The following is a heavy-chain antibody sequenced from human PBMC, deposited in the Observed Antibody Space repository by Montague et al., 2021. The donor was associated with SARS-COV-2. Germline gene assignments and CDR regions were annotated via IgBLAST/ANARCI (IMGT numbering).Heavy chain of an antibody. J-gene: IGHJ6*02. CDR1: GGSISSYY. D-gene: IGHD5-18*01. CDR3: ASQEVDTAMDRNYYYYGMDV. V-gene: IGHV4-59*01. Sequence: SETLSLTCTVSGGSISSYYWSWIRQPPGKGLEWIGYIYHSGNTNYNPSLKSRVTISVDTSKNQFSLKLSSVTAADTAVYYCASQEVDTAMDRNYYYYGMDVWGQGTTVTVSS. CDR2: IYHSGNT.